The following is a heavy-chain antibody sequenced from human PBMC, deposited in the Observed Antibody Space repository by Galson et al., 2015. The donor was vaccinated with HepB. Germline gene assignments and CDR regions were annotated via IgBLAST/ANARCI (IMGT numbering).Heavy chain of an antibody. V-gene: IGHV3-23*01. Sequence: SLRLSCAASGFTFSSYAMSWVLQAPGKGLERVSAISRSGDSTYYADSVKGRFTISRDNSKNTLYLRVNSLRAEDTAVYYCAKCLYNSDYYYYGMDVWGQGTTVTVSS. CDR3: AKCLYNSDYYYYGMDV. CDR1: GFTFSSYA. J-gene: IGHJ6*02. D-gene: IGHD2/OR15-2a*01. CDR2: ISRSGDST.